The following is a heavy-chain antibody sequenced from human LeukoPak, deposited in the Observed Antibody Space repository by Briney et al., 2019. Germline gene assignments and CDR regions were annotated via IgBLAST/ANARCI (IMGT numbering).Heavy chain of an antibody. CDR2: IYHSGST. V-gene: IGHV4-59*12. J-gene: IGHJ4*02. Sequence: PSETLSLTCTVSGGSISSYYWSWIRQPPGKGLECIGNIYHSGSTYYNPSLKSRVTISVDRSKNQFSLKLTSVTAADTAVYYCARSRDYYGSGSYYNEETLYYFDYWGQGTLVTVSS. CDR3: ARSRDYYGSGSYYNEETLYYFDY. D-gene: IGHD3-10*01. CDR1: GGSISSYY.